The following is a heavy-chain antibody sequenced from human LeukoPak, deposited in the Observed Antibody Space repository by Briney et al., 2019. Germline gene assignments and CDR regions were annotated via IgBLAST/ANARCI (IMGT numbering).Heavy chain of an antibody. J-gene: IGHJ5*02. V-gene: IGHV6-1*01. Sequence: SQTLSLTCAISGDSVSSNSAAWNWIRQSPSRGLEWLGRTYYRSKWYNDYAVSVKSRITINPDTSKNQFSLQLNSVTPEDTAVYYCARDIAPGAYSSGWQLRNWFDPWGQGTLVTVSS. CDR3: ARDIAPGAYSSGWQLRNWFDP. D-gene: IGHD6-19*01. CDR1: GDSVSSNSAA. CDR2: TYYRSKWYN.